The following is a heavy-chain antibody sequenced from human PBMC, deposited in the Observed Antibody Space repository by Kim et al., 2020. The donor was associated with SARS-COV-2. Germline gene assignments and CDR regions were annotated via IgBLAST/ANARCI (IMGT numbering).Heavy chain of an antibody. CDR3: ARETGTYCSGGSCYSGHFDY. CDR2: IIPIFGTA. CDR1: GGTFSSYA. J-gene: IGHJ4*02. Sequence: SVKVSCKASGGTFSSYAISWVRQAPGQGLEWMGGIIPIFGTANYAQKFQGRVTITADESTSTAYMELSSLRSEDTAVYYCARETGTYCSGGSCYSGHFDYWGQGTLVTVSS. V-gene: IGHV1-69*13. D-gene: IGHD2-15*01.